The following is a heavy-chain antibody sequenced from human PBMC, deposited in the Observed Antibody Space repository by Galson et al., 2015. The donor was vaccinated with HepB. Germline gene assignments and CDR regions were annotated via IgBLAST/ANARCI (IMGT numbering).Heavy chain of an antibody. CDR3: ARGLGGGYYPLPNDY. CDR1: GSTFISYD. D-gene: IGHD3-22*01. Sequence: SVKVSCKASGSTFISYDINWVRQATGQGLEWMGWMNPNSGSAAYAQKFQGRVTMTRNTSTSTAYMELSSLKSDDTAVYFCARGLGGGYYPLPNDYWGQGTLVTVSS. V-gene: IGHV1-8*01. CDR2: MNPNSGSA. J-gene: IGHJ4*02.